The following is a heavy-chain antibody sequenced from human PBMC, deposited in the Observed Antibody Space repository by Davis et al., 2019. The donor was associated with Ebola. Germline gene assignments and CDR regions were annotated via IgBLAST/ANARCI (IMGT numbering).Heavy chain of an antibody. V-gene: IGHV3-30*03. Sequence: GESLKISCAASGFTFSNYGMNWVRQTTGKGLEWVAFISADGSNKYYTDSVKGRFTISRENAKKSLYLQMNSLGAGDTAVYYCARGVAGRVRGVPWAMDVWGQGTTVTVSS. D-gene: IGHD3-10*01. CDR1: GFTFSNYG. J-gene: IGHJ6*02. CDR2: ISADGSNK. CDR3: ARGVAGRVRGVPWAMDV.